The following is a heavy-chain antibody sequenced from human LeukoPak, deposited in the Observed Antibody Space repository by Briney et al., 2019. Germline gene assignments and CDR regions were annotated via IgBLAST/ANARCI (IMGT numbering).Heavy chain of an antibody. J-gene: IGHJ4*02. CDR3: ARGQWGGYFDY. D-gene: IGHD1-26*01. V-gene: IGHV4-34*01. CDR1: GRSFSGYY. Sequence: PSETLSLTCAVYGRSFSGYYWSWIRQPPGKGLEWIGEINHSGSTNYNPSLKSRVTISVDTSKNQFSLKLSSVTAADTAVYYCARGQWGGYFDYWGQGTLVTVSS. CDR2: INHSGST.